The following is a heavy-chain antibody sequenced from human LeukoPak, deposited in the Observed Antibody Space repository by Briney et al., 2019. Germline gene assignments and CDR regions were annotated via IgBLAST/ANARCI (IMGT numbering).Heavy chain of an antibody. CDR1: GGTFSSYA. Sequence: ASVKVSCKASGGTFSSYAISWVRQAPGQALEWMGRIIPILGIANYAQKFQGRVTITADKSTSKAYMERSSLRSEDTAVYYCARDHPRHHSYPPSDYWGQGTLVTVSS. V-gene: IGHV1-69*04. CDR2: IIPILGIA. D-gene: IGHD1-14*01. J-gene: IGHJ4*02. CDR3: ARDHPRHHSYPPSDY.